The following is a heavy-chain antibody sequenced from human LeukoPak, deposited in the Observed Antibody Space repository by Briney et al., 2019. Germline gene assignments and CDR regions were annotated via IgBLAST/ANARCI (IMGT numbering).Heavy chain of an antibody. CDR2: IGNKANSYTR. CDR3: TRGYSTVSIYAFDI. D-gene: IGHD2-2*01. J-gene: IGHJ3*02. CDR1: GSLFSDHY. Sequence: GGSLSLSFAASGSLFSDHYMDWVRQAPGKGLEWVGRIGNKANSYTREYAPSVKGRFTISRDDSRNSLYLQLNSLKTEDTALYHCTRGYSTVSIYAFDIWGQGTMVTVSS. V-gene: IGHV3-72*01.